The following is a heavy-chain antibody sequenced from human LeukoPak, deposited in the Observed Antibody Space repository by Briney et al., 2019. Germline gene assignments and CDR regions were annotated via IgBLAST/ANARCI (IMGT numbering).Heavy chain of an antibody. V-gene: IGHV3-30-3*01. Sequence: GRSLGLSCAASGFTFSSYAMHWVRHAPGKGLEWVAVMSHDGSVKIYADSVQGRFTISRDNSKNTLYLQLSSLRAEDTAVYHCARPREAGSSSGWYFDKWGQGTLVTVSS. CDR1: GFTFSSYA. D-gene: IGHD6-19*01. J-gene: IGHJ4*02. CDR2: MSHDGSVK. CDR3: ARPREAGSSSGWYFDK.